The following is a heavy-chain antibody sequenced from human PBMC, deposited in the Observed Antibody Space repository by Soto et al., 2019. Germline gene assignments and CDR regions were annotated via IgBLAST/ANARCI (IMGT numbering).Heavy chain of an antibody. CDR1: GDSVTNYF. Sequence: SETLSLTCTVSGDSVTNYFWSWMRQPPGKGLEWIGHIYHGGRTNYSPSLRSRVTMSLDSSKNQFSLNLSSVTAADTAVYFCSIDPGYCTNGVCPIFDFWGQGLLVTVSS. D-gene: IGHD2-8*01. CDR2: IYHGGRT. CDR3: SIDPGYCTNGVCPIFDF. J-gene: IGHJ4*02. V-gene: IGHV4-59*02.